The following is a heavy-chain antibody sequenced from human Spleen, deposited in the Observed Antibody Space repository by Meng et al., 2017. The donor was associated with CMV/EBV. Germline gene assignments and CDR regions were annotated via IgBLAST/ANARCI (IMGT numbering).Heavy chain of an antibody. V-gene: IGHV1-69*02. J-gene: IGHJ5*02. D-gene: IGHD6-13*01. CDR1: GGTLNS. CDR2: ITPILGIA. Sequence: CKASGGTLNSISWVRQAPGQGLEWMGRITPILGIANYAQKFQGRVTITADKSTTTAYMELSSLRSEDTAVYYCARGGIDPRGSWFDPWGQGTLVTVSS. CDR3: ARGGIDPRGSWFDP.